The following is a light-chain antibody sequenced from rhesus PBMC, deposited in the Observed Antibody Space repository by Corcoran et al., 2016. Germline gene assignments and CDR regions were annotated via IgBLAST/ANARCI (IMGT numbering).Light chain of an antibody. V-gene: IGKV1-74*01. CDR3: QHDYTMPFT. J-gene: IGKJ3*01. Sequence: DIQMTQSPSSLSAFVGDRVTITCRAIENANNYLNWYQQKPGKAPKLLSYKAFTLKSGVPSRFSGSGSGTEYTFTISSLQTEDFTTYYCQHDYTMPFTFGPGTKLDIK. CDR1: ENANNY. CDR2: KAF.